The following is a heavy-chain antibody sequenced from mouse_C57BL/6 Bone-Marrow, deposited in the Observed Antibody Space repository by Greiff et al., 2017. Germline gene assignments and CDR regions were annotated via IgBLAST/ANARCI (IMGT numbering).Heavy chain of an antibody. Sequence: VQLQQSGAELVRPGASVKLSCTASGFNIKDDYMHWVKQRPEQGLEWIGWIDPENGDTEYASKFQGKATITADTSSNTAYLQLSSLTSEDTAVYYCTTRGYGSSYVYWYCDVWGTGTTVTVSS. J-gene: IGHJ1*03. CDR2: IDPENGDT. D-gene: IGHD1-1*01. CDR1: GFNIKDDY. V-gene: IGHV14-4*01. CDR3: TTRGYGSSYVYWYCDV.